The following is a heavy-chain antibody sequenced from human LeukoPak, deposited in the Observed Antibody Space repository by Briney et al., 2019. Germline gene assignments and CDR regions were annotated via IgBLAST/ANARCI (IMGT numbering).Heavy chain of an antibody. CDR2: IYYSGST. J-gene: IGHJ6*04. CDR1: GGSVSSGSYY. Sequence: SETLSLTCTVSGGSVSSGSYYWSWIRQPPGKGLEWIGYIYYSGSTNYNPSLKSRVTISVDTSKNQFSLKLSSVTAADAAVYYCARVSTTSSYYYGMDVWGKGTTVTVSS. D-gene: IGHD1-1*01. V-gene: IGHV4-61*01. CDR3: ARVSTTSSYYYGMDV.